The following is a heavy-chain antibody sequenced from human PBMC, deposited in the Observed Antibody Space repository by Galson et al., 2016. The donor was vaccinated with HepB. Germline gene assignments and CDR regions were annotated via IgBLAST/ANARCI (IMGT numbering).Heavy chain of an antibody. J-gene: IGHJ4*02. CDR2: ISAYNGNT. V-gene: IGHV1-18*01. Sequence: SVKVSCKASGYTFTSYGVSWVRQAPGQGLEWMGWISAYNGNTNYAQRLQGRFSFSRDNSKNTLFLQMDSLRSEDTAVYFCAREADYDVSTGYFSSGWPLDHWGQGALVIVSS. D-gene: IGHD3-9*01. CDR1: GYTFTSYG. CDR3: AREADYDVSTGYFSSGWPLDH.